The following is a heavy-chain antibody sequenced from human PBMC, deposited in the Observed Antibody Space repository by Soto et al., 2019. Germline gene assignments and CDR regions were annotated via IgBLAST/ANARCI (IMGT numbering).Heavy chain of an antibody. Sequence: ASVKVSCKTSGYTFTSYYIHWVRQAPGQGLEWMGTINPRGGSTNYAPKFQGRVTVTRDTSTSTVYMELSSLRSEDTAVYYCARTDDYTFDYWGQGTQVTVSS. J-gene: IGHJ4*02. CDR2: INPRGGST. V-gene: IGHV1-46*01. CDR3: ARTDDYTFDY. CDR1: GYTFTSYY. D-gene: IGHD4-4*01.